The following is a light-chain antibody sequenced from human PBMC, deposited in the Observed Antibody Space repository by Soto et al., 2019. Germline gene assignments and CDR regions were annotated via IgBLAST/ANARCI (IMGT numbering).Light chain of an antibody. CDR2: DAS. Sequence: EIVLTQSPGTLSLSPGERATLSCRASQSVSSGSLAWYQQKPGQAPRLLIYDASRRVTGIPDRFGGGGSGTDFTLTISRLEPKDSAVYFCQQYGSSPLTFGGGTKVEIK. V-gene: IGKV3-20*01. CDR3: QQYGSSPLT. CDR1: QSVSSGS. J-gene: IGKJ4*01.